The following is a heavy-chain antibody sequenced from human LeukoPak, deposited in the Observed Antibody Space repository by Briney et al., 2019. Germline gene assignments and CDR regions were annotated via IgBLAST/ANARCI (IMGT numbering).Heavy chain of an antibody. J-gene: IGHJ4*02. CDR1: GGSISRDY. D-gene: IGHD6-13*01. CDR2: IYYTGST. V-gene: IGHV4-59*08. CDR3: ARHRYSTSSNYFDY. Sequence: SETLSLTCTVSGGSISRDYWSWIRQPPGKGLEWIGYIYYTGSTNYNPSLKSRVTISVDTSKNQFSLKLSSVTAADTAVYYCARHRYSTSSNYFDYWGQGTLVTVSS.